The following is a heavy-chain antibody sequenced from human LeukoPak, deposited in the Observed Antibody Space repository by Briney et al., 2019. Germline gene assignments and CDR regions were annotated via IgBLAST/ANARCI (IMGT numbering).Heavy chain of an antibody. D-gene: IGHD3-10*01. CDR1: GFTFSSYA. Sequence: PGGSLRFSCAASGFTFSSYAMSWVRQAPGKGLEWVTAISGSGGSTSYADSVKGRFTVSRDNSKNTLYLQMNSLRVVDTAVYYCAKVRGSGRELDYWGQGTVVTVSS. CDR3: AKVRGSGRELDY. CDR2: ISGSGGST. V-gene: IGHV3-23*01. J-gene: IGHJ4*02.